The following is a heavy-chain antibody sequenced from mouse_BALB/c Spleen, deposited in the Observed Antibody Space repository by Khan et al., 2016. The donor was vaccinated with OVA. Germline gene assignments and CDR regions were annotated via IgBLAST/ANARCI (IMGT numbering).Heavy chain of an antibody. CDR2: INTYTGEP. J-gene: IGHJ1*01. V-gene: IGHV9-3-1*01. CDR3: SSSSSCWFFDV. D-gene: IGHD6-1*01. CDR1: GYTFTNYG. Sequence: QIQLVQSGPELKKPGETVKLSCTASGYTFTNYGMNWVKQAPGKGLKWMGWINTYTGEPTYADDFKGRVAFSLETSANTAYLQINNLKYEDTATYFCSSSSSCWFFDVWCAGTTVTVSS.